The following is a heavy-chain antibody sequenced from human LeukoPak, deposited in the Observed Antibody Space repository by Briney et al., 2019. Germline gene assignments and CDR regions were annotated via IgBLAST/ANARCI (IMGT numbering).Heavy chain of an antibody. V-gene: IGHV3-33*01. CDR2: TWYDGSNK. CDR3: ARDNNIAAAGYYYYGMDV. D-gene: IGHD6-13*01. CDR1: GFTFSSYG. Sequence: GGSLRLSCAASGFTFSSYGMHWVRKAPGKGLKGVAVTWYDGSNKYYADSVKGRFTISRDNSKNTLYLQMNSLRDEDTAVYYCARDNNIAAAGYYYYGMDVWGQGTTVTVSS. J-gene: IGHJ6*02.